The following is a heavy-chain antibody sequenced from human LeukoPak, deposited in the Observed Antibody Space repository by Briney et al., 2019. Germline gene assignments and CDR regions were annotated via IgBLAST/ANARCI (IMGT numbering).Heavy chain of an antibody. J-gene: IGHJ3*02. Sequence: GRSLRLSCAASGFTFDDYATHWVRQAPGKGLEWVSGISWNSGSIGYADSVKGRFTISRDNAKNSLYLQMNSLRAEDTALYYCAKDMAMTTVTSGAFDIWGQGTMVTVSS. CDR1: GFTFDDYA. V-gene: IGHV3-9*01. CDR2: ISWNSGSI. CDR3: AKDMAMTTVTSGAFDI. D-gene: IGHD4-17*01.